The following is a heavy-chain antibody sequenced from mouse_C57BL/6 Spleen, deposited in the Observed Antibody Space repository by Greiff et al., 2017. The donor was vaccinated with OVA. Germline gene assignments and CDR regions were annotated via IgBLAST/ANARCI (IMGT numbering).Heavy chain of an antibody. CDR2: ISSGGSYT. CDR3: TRHGGYDNYPYDIDY. V-gene: IGHV5-6*01. Sequence: EVQLVESGGDLVKPGGSLKLSCAASGFTFSSYGMSWVRQTPDKRLEWVATISSGGSYTYYPDSVKGRFTISRDNAKNTLYLQMSSQKSEETSMYYYTRHGGYDNYPYDIDYWGQGTTLTVSS. D-gene: IGHD2-1*01. J-gene: IGHJ2*01. CDR1: GFTFSSYG.